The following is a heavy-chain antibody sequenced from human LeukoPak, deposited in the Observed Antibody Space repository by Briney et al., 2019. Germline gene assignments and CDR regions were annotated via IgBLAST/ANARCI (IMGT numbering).Heavy chain of an antibody. CDR2: IKQNGSEK. D-gene: IGHD6-19*01. CDR1: GFTSSSYW. Sequence: GGSLRLSCAASGFTSSSYWMSWVRQAPGKGLEWVANIKQNGSEKYYVDSVKGRFTISRDNAKNSLYLQMNSLRAEDTAVYYCARDRGSSGWYEFDYWGQGTLVTVSS. V-gene: IGHV3-7*01. CDR3: ARDRGSSGWYEFDY. J-gene: IGHJ4*02.